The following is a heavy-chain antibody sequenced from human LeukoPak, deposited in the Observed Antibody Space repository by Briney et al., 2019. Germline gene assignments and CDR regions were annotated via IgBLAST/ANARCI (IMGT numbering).Heavy chain of an antibody. Sequence: PGGSLRLSCAASGFTFSDYYMSWIRQAPGKGLEWLSYISSSGSHMSYADSVKGRFTISRDYAKNSLYLQMNSLRAEDMALYYCAKDMGTMVVNRGFDCWGQGTLVTVSS. D-gene: IGHD4/OR15-4a*01. CDR1: GFTFSDYY. J-gene: IGHJ4*02. CDR3: AKDMGTMVVNRGFDC. CDR2: ISSSGSHM. V-gene: IGHV3-11*01.